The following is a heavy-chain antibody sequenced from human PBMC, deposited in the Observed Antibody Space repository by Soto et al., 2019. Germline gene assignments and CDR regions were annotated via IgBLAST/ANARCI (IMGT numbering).Heavy chain of an antibody. D-gene: IGHD1-1*01. J-gene: IGHJ6*04. V-gene: IGHV3-48*01. CDR1: GFSFSSYS. CDR2: IRSTSATI. CDR3: TRDPGTTTPYTLDL. Sequence: EVQLVESGGGLVHPGGSLRLSCVASGFSFSSYSMNWVRQAPGKGLEWVSYIRSTSATIYYVDSVKGRFTVSRDNAQDSLYLQMDSLRVEDTAVYYCTRDPGTTTPYTLDLWGKGTPVTAPS.